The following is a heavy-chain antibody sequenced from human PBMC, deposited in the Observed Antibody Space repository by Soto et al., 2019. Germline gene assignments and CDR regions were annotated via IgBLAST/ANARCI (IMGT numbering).Heavy chain of an antibody. D-gene: IGHD3-10*01. Sequence: QVQLVESGGGVVPPGRSRRLSCAASGFPFSNYGMHWVRQAPGKGLEWVAGISYEGTNADYTDSLSARFTISSDNSKNTLYLQMDSLTAEDTAVYFCAGELWFGALQSGDSYYGMDVWGQGTAATGSS. CDR1: GFPFSNYG. V-gene: IGHV3-30*03. CDR2: ISYEGTNA. CDR3: AGELWFGALQSGDSYYGMDV. J-gene: IGHJ6*02.